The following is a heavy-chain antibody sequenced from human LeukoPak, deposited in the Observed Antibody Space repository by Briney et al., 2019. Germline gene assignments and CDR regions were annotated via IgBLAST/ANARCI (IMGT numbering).Heavy chain of an antibody. CDR2: TSGSGGST. V-gene: IGHV3-23*01. CDR3: AKAVGYSYGYRYFDY. J-gene: IGHJ4*02. D-gene: IGHD5-18*01. Sequence: GGSLRLSCAASGFTFSRYAMNWVRQAPGKGLEWVSTTSGSGGSTDYADSVQGRLTVSRDNSKNTLNLQMNSLRAEDTAVYYCAKAVGYSYGYRYFDYWGQGTLVTVSS. CDR1: GFTFSRYA.